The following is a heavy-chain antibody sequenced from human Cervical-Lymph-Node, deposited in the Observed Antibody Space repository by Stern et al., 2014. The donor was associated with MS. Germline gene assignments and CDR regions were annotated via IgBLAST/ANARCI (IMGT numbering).Heavy chain of an antibody. CDR1: GYTFTSYG. CDR2: ISAYTGNT. D-gene: IGHD3/OR15-3a*01. CDR3: ARDAALFGRNPLDD. Sequence: QVQLVQSGAEVKKPGASVKVSCKASGYTFTSYGISWVRQAPGQGLEWMGWISAYTGNTNYAKKLTGRVTMSTATSTSTAPMELRSLRSDDTAVYYCARDAALFGRNPLDDWGQGTLLTVSS. J-gene: IGHJ4*02. V-gene: IGHV1-18*01.